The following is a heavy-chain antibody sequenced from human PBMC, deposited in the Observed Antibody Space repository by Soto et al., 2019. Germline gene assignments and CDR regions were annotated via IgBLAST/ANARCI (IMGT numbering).Heavy chain of an antibody. CDR1: GGSISSYY. CDR2: IYYSGST. Sequence: SETLSLTCTVSGGSISSYYWSWIRQPPGKGLEWIGYIYYSGSTNYNPSLKSRVTISVDTSKNQFSLKLSSVTAADTAVYYCAREGSGIFDLLAHGAFDIWGQGTMVTVSS. V-gene: IGHV4-59*01. J-gene: IGHJ3*02. D-gene: IGHD3-9*01. CDR3: AREGSGIFDLLAHGAFDI.